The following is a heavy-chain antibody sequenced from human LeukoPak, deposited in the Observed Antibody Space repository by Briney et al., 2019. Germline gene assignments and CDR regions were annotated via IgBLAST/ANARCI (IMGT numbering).Heavy chain of an antibody. V-gene: IGHV3-7*01. CDR2: IREDGSIE. J-gene: IGHJ5*02. CDR1: GFTFSHYW. D-gene: IGHD5-12*01. CDR3: VSQQVAPP. Sequence: GGSLRLSCVASGFTFSHYWMSWVRQAPGKGLEWVANIREDGSIEDYVDSVKGRFTVSRDNAKNSLYLEMNSLRVEDTAVYYCVSQQVAPPWGQGTLVIVSS.